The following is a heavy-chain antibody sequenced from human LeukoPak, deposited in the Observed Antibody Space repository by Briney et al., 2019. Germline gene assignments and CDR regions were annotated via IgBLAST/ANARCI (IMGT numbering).Heavy chain of an antibody. CDR2: IYPGDSDT. V-gene: IGHV5-51*01. J-gene: IGHJ3*02. CDR1: GSIFTSYW. Sequence: GASLQISCKGSGSIFTSYWIGWVRPLPGKGLEWMGIIYPGDSDTRYSPSFQGQVTISADKSISTAYLQWSSLKASDTAMYYCARVYCSSTSCYDQEAFDIWGQGTMVTVSS. D-gene: IGHD2-2*01. CDR3: ARVYCSSTSCYDQEAFDI.